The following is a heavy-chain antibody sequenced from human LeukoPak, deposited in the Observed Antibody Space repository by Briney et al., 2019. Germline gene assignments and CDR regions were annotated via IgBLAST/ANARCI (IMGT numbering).Heavy chain of an antibody. D-gene: IGHD3-3*01. Sequence: PSETLSLTCAVYGGSFSGYYWSWIRQPPGKGLEWIGEINHSGRTNYNPSLKIRVTISGDTSKNQFSLKLSSVTAADTAVYYCARVKPSYDFWSGSFVETFDPWGQGTLVTVSS. CDR2: INHSGRT. CDR1: GGSFSGYY. CDR3: ARVKPSYDFWSGSFVETFDP. V-gene: IGHV4-34*01. J-gene: IGHJ5*02.